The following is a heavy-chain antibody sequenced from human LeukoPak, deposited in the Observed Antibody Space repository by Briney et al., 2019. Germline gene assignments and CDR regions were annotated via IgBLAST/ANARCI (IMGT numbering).Heavy chain of an antibody. V-gene: IGHV3-48*02. CDR3: ARAPQYYYDSSGYSGALGY. CDR2: ISSSSSTI. CDR1: GFTFSSYS. J-gene: IGHJ4*02. D-gene: IGHD3-22*01. Sequence: PGGSLRLSCAASGFTFSSYSMTWVRQAPGKGLEWVSYISSSSSTIYYADSVKGRFTISRDNAKNSLYLQMNSLRDEDTAVYYCARAPQYYYDSSGYSGALGYWGQGTLVTVSS.